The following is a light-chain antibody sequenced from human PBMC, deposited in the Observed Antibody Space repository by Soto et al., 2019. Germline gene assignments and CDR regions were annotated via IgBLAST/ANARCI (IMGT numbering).Light chain of an antibody. J-gene: IGLJ2*01. CDR1: SSNIGAGYD. CDR3: QSYDSSPSGSVV. CDR2: GNS. V-gene: IGLV1-40*01. Sequence: QSVLTQPPSVSGAPGQRVTISCTGSSSNIGAGYDVHWYQQLPGTAPKLLIYGNSNRPSGVPDRFSGSKSGTSASLAITGLQAEDEANYYRQSYDSSPSGSVVFGGGTKLTV.